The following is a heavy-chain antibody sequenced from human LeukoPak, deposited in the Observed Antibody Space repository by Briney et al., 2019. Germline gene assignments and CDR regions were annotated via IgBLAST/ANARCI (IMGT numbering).Heavy chain of an antibody. Sequence: ASVKVSCKASGYTFTGYYMHWVRQAPGQGLEWMGWINPNSGGTNYAQTFQGRVTMTRDMSTSTVYMELSSLRSQDTAVYYCARGPETGSFDYWGQGTLVTVSS. CDR1: GYTFTGYY. CDR2: INPNSGGT. J-gene: IGHJ4*02. CDR3: ARGPETGSFDY. V-gene: IGHV1-2*02. D-gene: IGHD1-26*01.